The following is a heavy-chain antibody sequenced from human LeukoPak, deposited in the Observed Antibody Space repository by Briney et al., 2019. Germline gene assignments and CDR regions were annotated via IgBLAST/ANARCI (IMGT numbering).Heavy chain of an antibody. Sequence: GGSLRLSCAASGFPFSSYTMNWVRQAPGKGLEWVSSISSSSSYIYYADSMKGRLTISRDNAKNSLFLQMNDLRAEDTAVYYCARDRRYFDTGGLGGPDYWGQGTLITVSS. CDR2: ISSSSSYI. CDR3: ARDRRYFDTGGLGGPDY. CDR1: GFPFSSYT. D-gene: IGHD2-8*02. V-gene: IGHV3-21*01. J-gene: IGHJ4*02.